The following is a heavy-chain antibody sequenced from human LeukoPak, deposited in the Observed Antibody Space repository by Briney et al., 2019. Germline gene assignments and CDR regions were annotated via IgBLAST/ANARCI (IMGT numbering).Heavy chain of an antibody. CDR1: GFTFSSYS. CDR2: ISSSSSTI. D-gene: IGHD6-19*01. J-gene: IGHJ4*02. Sequence: GGSLRLSCAASGFTFSSYSMNWVRQAPGKGLEWVSYISSSSSTIYYADSVRGRFTISRDNAKNSLYLQMNSLRAEDTAVYYCARDPAAAVAVFDYWGQGTLVTVSS. CDR3: ARDPAAAVAVFDY. V-gene: IGHV3-48*01.